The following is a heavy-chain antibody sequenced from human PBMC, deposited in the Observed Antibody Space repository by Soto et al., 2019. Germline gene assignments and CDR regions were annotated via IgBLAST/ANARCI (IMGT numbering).Heavy chain of an antibody. V-gene: IGHV3-49*03. Sequence: HPGGSLRLSCTDSGFTFGDYAMSWFRQAPGKGLEWVGFIRSKAYGGTTEYAASVKGRFTISRDDSKSIAYLQMNSLKTEDTAVYYCTRVGYGDYTIRGETYNCFDPWGQGTLVTVSS. CDR2: IRSKAYGGTT. CDR1: GFTFGDYA. CDR3: TRVGYGDYTIRGETYNCFDP. J-gene: IGHJ5*02. D-gene: IGHD4-17*01.